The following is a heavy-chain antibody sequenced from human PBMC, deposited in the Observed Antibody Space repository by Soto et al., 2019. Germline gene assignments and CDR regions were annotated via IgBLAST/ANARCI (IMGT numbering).Heavy chain of an antibody. CDR1: GYTFSNYG. J-gene: IGHJ6*02. D-gene: IGHD6-19*01. Sequence: QVQLVQSGAEVKKPGASVTVSCKTSGYTFSNYGINWVRQAPGQGLEWMGWISGYNGDTNYAQTVQGRVTMTTDTSTGTVYMEPRSLKSDDTAIYYCSRFIMVGGWFDPNYYHGMDVWAQGTTVTVSS. CDR3: SRFIMVGGWFDPNYYHGMDV. CDR2: ISGYNGDT. V-gene: IGHV1-18*01.